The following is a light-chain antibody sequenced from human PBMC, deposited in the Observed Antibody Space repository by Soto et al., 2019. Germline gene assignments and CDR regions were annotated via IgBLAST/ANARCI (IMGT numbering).Light chain of an antibody. CDR1: QSISSY. CDR3: QQSYSTPRT. Sequence: DIPMTQSPSSLSASVGDRVTITCRASQSISSYLNWYQQKPGKAPKALIYDASSLQSGVQSRFSVSGSATDFTLTISSLQPEDFATYYYQQSYSTPRTFGQGTKVEI. CDR2: DAS. V-gene: IGKV1-39*01. J-gene: IGKJ1*01.